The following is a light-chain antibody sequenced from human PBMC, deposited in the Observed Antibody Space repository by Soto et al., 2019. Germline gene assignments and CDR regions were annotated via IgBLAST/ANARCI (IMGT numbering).Light chain of an antibody. J-gene: IGKJ3*01. CDR1: QEIRNY. Sequence: DIQMTQSPSSLSASVGDGVTITCQASQEIRNYLNWYQQKPGKAPKLLLYDASNLETGVPSRFSGSVSVTDFIFTISILQFEDIATYNCQQYDNLPGTFGPGTKVDVK. CDR3: QQYDNLPGT. V-gene: IGKV1-33*01. CDR2: DAS.